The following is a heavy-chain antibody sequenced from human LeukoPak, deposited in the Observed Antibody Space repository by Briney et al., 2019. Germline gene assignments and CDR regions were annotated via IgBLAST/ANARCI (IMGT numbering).Heavy chain of an antibody. CDR3: ARYYDSSGYDHDY. CDR2: ISAYNGNT. D-gene: IGHD3-22*01. J-gene: IGHJ4*02. Sequence: ASVKVSCKACGYTLTRYCISWVRQPPGHGLEGRGWISAYNGNTNHAQKLQDRLTMTTDTSTSTADMEMRSLRSADAAVCYCARYYDSSGYDHDYWGQGTLVTVSS. V-gene: IGHV1-18*01. CDR1: GYTLTRYC.